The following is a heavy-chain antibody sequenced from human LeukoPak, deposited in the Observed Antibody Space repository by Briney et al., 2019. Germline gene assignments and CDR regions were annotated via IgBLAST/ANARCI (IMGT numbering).Heavy chain of an antibody. Sequence: SETLSLTCTVSADSISNYYSSWIRQPPGKGLEWIGSIYYSGSTTYNPSVKIRVSMLGATAKTQFSLKMSYVTAADTALYYCARSWDLTGYFDSWGQGALVTVSS. CDR3: ARSWDLTGYFDS. D-gene: IGHD3-9*01. CDR2: IYYSGST. V-gene: IGHV4-59*08. CDR1: ADSISNYY. J-gene: IGHJ4*02.